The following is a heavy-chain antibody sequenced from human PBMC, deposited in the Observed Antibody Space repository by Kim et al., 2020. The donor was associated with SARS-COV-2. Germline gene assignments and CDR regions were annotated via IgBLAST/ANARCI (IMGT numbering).Heavy chain of an antibody. J-gene: IGHJ5*02. V-gene: IGHV3-9*01. Sequence: GGSLRLSCAASGCTFDDYAMHWVRQAPGKGLEWVSGISWNSGSIGYADPVKGRFTISRDNAKNSLYLQMNSLRAEDTALYYCAKDMSSSVWTGFDPWGQGTLVTVSS. CDR1: GCTFDDYA. D-gene: IGHD3-16*01. CDR3: AKDMSSSVWTGFDP. CDR2: ISWNSGSI.